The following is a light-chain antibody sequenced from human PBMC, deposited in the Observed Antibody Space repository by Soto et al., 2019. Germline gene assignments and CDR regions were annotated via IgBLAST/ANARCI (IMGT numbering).Light chain of an antibody. CDR1: QSVSSY. J-gene: IGKJ2*01. CDR2: DAS. V-gene: IGKV3-11*01. Sequence: EIVLTQSPATLSLSPGESATLSCRASQSVSSYLAWYQHKPGLAPRLLIYDASNRATGIPARFSGSGSGTAFPLTISTLEPEDFAVYYCKQRSNWPPYTFGQGTQLEIK. CDR3: KQRSNWPPYT.